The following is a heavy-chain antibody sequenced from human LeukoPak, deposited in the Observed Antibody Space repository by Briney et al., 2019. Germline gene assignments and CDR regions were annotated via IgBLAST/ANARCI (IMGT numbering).Heavy chain of an antibody. J-gene: IGHJ4*02. D-gene: IGHD3-22*01. Sequence: GESLKISCKGSGYSFTSYWISWVRQMPGKGLEWMGRIDPSDSYTNYNPSFQGHVTISDDKSISTAYLQWSSLKASDTAMYYRARHRDYFDSSGYYMYYFDYWGQGTLVTVSS. CDR2: IDPSDSYT. CDR3: ARHRDYFDSSGYYMYYFDY. CDR1: GYSFTSYW. V-gene: IGHV5-10-1*01.